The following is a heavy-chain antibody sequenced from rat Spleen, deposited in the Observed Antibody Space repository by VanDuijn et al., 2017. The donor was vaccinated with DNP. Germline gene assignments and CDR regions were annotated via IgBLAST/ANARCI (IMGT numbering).Heavy chain of an antibody. J-gene: IGHJ2*01. Sequence: EVQLVESGGGLVQPGRSLKLSCAASGFTFSNYGMAWVRQAPTKGLEWVASISIGGGNTYYRDSVKGRFTISRDNAKSSLYLQMDSLRSEDAATYYCTTSLRRVFDYWGQGVMVTVSS. CDR1: GFTFSNYG. D-gene: IGHD1-11*01. CDR2: ISIGGGNT. V-gene: IGHV5S13*01. CDR3: TTSLRRVFDY.